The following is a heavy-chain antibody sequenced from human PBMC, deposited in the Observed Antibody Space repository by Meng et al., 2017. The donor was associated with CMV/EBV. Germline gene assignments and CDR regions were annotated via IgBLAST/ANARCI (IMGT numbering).Heavy chain of an antibody. J-gene: IGHJ4*02. CDR2: ISSRGDII. Sequence: GESLKISCAASGFIFSDYYMNWIRQAPGKGLEWVSYISSRGDIIHYADSVKGRFTLSRDNAKNSLYLQMNSLRAEDTAVYYCARGLAARPWDYWGQGTLFPFSS. D-gene: IGHD6-6*01. V-gene: IGHV3-11*04. CDR1: GFIFSDYY. CDR3: ARGLAARPWDY.